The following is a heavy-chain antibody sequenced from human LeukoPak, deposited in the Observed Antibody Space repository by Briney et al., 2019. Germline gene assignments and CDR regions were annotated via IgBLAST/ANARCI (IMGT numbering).Heavy chain of an antibody. CDR3: ARDQYDTWSRRGNFDS. J-gene: IGHJ4*02. V-gene: IGHV3-23*01. D-gene: IGHD3-3*01. Sequence: GGSLRLSCAASGFTFSNHAMIWVRQAPGRGLEWVSAISGSSGLTYYADSVKGRFTISRDNTKNSLYLQMNSLRVEDTAVFYCARDQYDTWSRRGNFDSWGQGTLVIVSS. CDR1: GFTFSNHA. CDR2: ISGSSGLT.